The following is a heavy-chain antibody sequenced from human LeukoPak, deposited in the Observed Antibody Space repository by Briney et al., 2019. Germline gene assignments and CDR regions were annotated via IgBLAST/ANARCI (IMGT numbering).Heavy chain of an antibody. J-gene: IGHJ4*02. V-gene: IGHV4-39*01. CDR1: GGSISSSTYY. CDR2: ISHRGNT. D-gene: IGHD2-8*01. CDR3: ARLYEGKRPPDY. Sequence: PSETLSLTCTVSGGSISSSTYYWGWIRQPPGKGLEWFGSISHRGNTYYNPSLRSRVTISVDTSKNQLSLKLSSVTAADTAVYYCARLYEGKRPPDYWGQGTLVTVSS.